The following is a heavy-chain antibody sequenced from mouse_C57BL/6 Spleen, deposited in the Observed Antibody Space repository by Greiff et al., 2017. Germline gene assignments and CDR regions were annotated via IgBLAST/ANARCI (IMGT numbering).Heavy chain of an antibody. CDR2: IDPENGDT. V-gene: IGHV14-4*01. D-gene: IGHD2-4*01. Sequence: EVQLQESGAELVRPGASVKLSCTASGFNIKDDYMHWVKQRTEQGLEWIGWIDPENGDTEYASKFQGKATITADTSSNTAYLQLSSLTSEDTAVYYCTTSYDYDSYYAMDDWGKGTSVTVSS. J-gene: IGHJ4*01. CDR3: TTSYDYDSYYAMDD. CDR1: GFNIKDDY.